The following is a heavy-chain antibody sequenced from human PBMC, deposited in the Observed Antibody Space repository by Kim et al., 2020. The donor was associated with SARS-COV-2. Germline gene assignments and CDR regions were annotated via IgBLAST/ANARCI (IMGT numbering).Heavy chain of an antibody. CDR1: GYTFTGYY. CDR3: ARVPHYDFWSGYYPRPYYYYGMDV. CDR2: INPNSGGT. J-gene: IGHJ6*02. D-gene: IGHD3-3*01. V-gene: IGHV1-2*02. Sequence: SVKVSCKASGYTFTGYYMHWVRQAPGQGLEWMGWINPNSGGTNYAQKFQGRVTMTRDTSISTAYMELSRLRSDDTAVYYCARVPHYDFWSGYYPRPYYYYGMDVWGQGTTVTVSS.